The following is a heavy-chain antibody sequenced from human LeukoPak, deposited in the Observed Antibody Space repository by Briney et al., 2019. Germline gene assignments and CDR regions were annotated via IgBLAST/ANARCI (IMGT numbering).Heavy chain of an antibody. V-gene: IGHV1-2*02. D-gene: IGHD5-18*01. J-gene: IGHJ6*03. CDR2: IKPNSGGT. CDR1: GYTFTSYY. Sequence: GASVKVSCEASGYTFTSYYMHWVRQAPGQGLEWMGWIKPNSGGTRSAQKFQGRVTMTRDTSISTAYMELSSLRYDDTAVYYCARGPPIRGYRYGYDTGYYYSYSMDVWGKGTTVTISS. CDR3: ARGPPIRGYRYGYDTGYYYSYSMDV.